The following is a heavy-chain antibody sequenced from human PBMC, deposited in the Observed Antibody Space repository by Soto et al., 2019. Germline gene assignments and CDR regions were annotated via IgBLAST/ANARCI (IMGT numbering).Heavy chain of an antibody. CDR1: GFSFSTYA. CDR3: AKAPGGEYSYGSRYFDL. V-gene: IGHV3-23*01. D-gene: IGHD5-18*01. Sequence: EVQLLESGGGLVQPGGSLRLSCAASGFSFSTYAMSWVRQAPGKGLEWVSTVGRGDSTFYADSVRGRFTISRDNSKNTLLLQMYSLRAEDTAVYYCAKAPGGEYSYGSRYFDLWGRGTLVTVSS. CDR2: VGRGDST. J-gene: IGHJ2*01.